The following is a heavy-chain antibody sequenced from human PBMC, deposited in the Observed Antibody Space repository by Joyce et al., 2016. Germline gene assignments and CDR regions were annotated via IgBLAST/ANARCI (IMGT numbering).Heavy chain of an antibody. V-gene: IGHV6-1*01. CDR3: ARAGIGTTVSLFDS. CDR1: GDSVSRNTAA. J-gene: IGHJ4*02. CDR2: TYYRYKWYN. D-gene: IGHD1-1*01. Sequence: QVQLQQSGPGLVKPSQTLSLTCAISGDSVSRNTAAWNWIRQSRSRGLEWLGRTYYRYKWYNDSAAVSVRSRISIYADPSKNLFSLHLNSVTPEDTAVYYCARAGIGTTVSLFDSWGQGTLVTVSS.